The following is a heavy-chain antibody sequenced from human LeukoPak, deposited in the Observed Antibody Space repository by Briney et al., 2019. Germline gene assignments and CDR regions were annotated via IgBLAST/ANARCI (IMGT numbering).Heavy chain of an antibody. D-gene: IGHD3-3*01. CDR3: AKGNSIFGAGGWFDP. CDR2: ISGSGAST. CDR1: GFPFRSYA. V-gene: IGHV3-23*01. J-gene: IGHJ5*02. Sequence: AGGSLRLSCAASGFPFRSYAMNWLRQAPGKGLEWVSGISGSGASTDYADSVKGRFTISRDNSKHTFYLQMNSLRAEDTAIYYCAKGNSIFGAGGWFDPWGQGTLVTVSS.